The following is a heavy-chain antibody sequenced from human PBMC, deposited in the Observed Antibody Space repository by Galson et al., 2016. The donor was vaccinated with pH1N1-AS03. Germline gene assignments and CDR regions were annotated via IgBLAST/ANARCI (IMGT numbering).Heavy chain of an antibody. CDR3: ARDALLSLPGGIDY. CDR2: VSNDGNNK. CDR1: GFHLNDYA. Sequence: SLRLSCAVSGFHLNDYAMHWVRQAPGKGLEWMAAVSNDGNNKWYADSVKGRFTISRDNSKNTLYLQVNSVRAEDTAVYYCARDALLSLPGGIDYWGQGTLVAVSS. D-gene: IGHD2/OR15-2a*01. V-gene: IGHV3-30*04. J-gene: IGHJ4*02.